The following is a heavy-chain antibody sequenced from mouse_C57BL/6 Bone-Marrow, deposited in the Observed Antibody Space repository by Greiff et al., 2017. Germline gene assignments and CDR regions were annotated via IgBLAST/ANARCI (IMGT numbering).Heavy chain of an antibody. Sequence: EVHLVESGGGLVKPGGSLKLSCAASGFTFSSYTMSWVRQTPEKRLEWVATISGGGGNTYYPDSVKGRFTISRDNAKNTLYLQMSSLRSEDTALYYCARLRTGYFDVWGTGTTVTVSS. CDR2: ISGGGGNT. CDR3: ARLRTGYFDV. J-gene: IGHJ1*03. V-gene: IGHV5-9*01. CDR1: GFTFSSYT.